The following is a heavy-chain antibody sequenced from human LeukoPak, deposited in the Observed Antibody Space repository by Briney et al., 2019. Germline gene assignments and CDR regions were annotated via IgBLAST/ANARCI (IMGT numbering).Heavy chain of an antibody. D-gene: IGHD1-26*01. CDR1: GFTFSSYW. Sequence: GGSLRLSCAASGFTFSSYWMHWVRQAPGKGLVWVSRINTDGSSTSYADSVKGRFTISRDNAKNSLYLQMNSLRVEDTAVYYCARDGGSYRVFDYWGQGTLVTVSS. J-gene: IGHJ4*02. CDR3: ARDGGSYRVFDY. V-gene: IGHV3-74*01. CDR2: INTDGSST.